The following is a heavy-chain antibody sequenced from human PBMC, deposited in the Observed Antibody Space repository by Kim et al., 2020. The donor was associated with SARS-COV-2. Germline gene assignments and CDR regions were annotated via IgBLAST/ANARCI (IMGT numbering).Heavy chain of an antibody. CDR3: ASAVAEIRDYYYMDV. V-gene: IGHV3-53*01. J-gene: IGHJ6*03. Sequence: GGSLRLSCAASGFSVSVTYMSWVRQAPGRGLEWVSVLYTGGSSYYADSVKGRFIISRDDSENTLYLRMNSLSAEDTAVYFCASAVAEIRDYYYMDVWGKG. D-gene: IGHD2-15*01. CDR2: LYTGGSS. CDR1: GFSVSVTY.